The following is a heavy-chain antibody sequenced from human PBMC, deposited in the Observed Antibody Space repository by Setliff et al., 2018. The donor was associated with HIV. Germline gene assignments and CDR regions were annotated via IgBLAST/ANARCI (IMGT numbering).Heavy chain of an antibody. CDR2: IYYSGST. CDR3: ASTRIPIWFFHC. D-gene: IGHD3-9*01. J-gene: IGHJ4*02. CDR1: GGSISSSSYY. V-gene: IGHV4-39*01. Sequence: SETLSLTCTVSGGSISSSSYYWGWIRQPPGKGLEWIGNIYYSGSTYYNPSLKSRVTISVDTSKNQFSLKLSSVTAADAAVYYCASTRIPIWFFHCWAQGTRVTVSS.